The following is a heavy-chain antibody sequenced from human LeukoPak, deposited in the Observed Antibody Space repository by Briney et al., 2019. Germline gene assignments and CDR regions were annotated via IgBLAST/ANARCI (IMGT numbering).Heavy chain of an antibody. J-gene: IGHJ4*02. CDR3: AKDPGTMVRGVISYYFDY. CDR2: ISGSGGST. CDR1: GFTFSSYA. V-gene: IGHV3-23*01. Sequence: GGSLRPSCAASGFTFSSYAMSWVRQAPGKGLEWVSAISGSGGSTYYADSVKGRFTISRDNSKNTLYLQMNSLRAEDTAVYYCAKDPGTMVRGVISYYFDYWGQGTLVTVSS. D-gene: IGHD3-10*01.